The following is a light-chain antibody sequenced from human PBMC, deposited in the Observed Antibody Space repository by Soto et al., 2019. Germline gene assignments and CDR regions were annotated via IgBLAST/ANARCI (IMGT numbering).Light chain of an antibody. V-gene: IGLV1-44*01. CDR1: GTNIGINT. J-gene: IGLJ3*02. Sequence: QSALTQPPSASGTPGQRVTISCSGSGTNIGINTVNWYQQLPGTAPKLLIYNNNQRSSGVSDRFSGSKSGASASLAISGLHSEDEGHYFCAAWDDSRNGPQFGGGTKLTV. CDR3: AAWDDSRNGPQ. CDR2: NNN.